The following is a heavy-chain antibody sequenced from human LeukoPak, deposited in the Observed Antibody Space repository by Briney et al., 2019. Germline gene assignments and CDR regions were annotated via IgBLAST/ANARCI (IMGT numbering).Heavy chain of an antibody. Sequence: SETLSLTCTVSGYSIGSGYYWGWIRQPPGKGLEWIGEINHSGSTNYNPSLKSRVTISVDTSKNQFSLKLSSVTAADTAVYYCARKPRYGYANASDIWGQGTMVTVSS. V-gene: IGHV4-38-2*02. CDR1: GYSIGSGYY. CDR2: INHSGST. D-gene: IGHD5-18*01. CDR3: ARKPRYGYANASDI. J-gene: IGHJ3*02.